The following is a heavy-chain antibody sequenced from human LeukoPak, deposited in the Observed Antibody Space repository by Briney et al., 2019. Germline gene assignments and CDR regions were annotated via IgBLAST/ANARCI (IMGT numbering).Heavy chain of an antibody. J-gene: IGHJ6*03. Sequence: GGSLRLSCAASGFTFSSYAMHWVRQAPGKGLEWVAVISYDGSNKYYADSVKGRFTISRDNSKNTLYLQMNSLRAEDTAVYYCARDDNYYYYMDVWGKGTTVTVSS. D-gene: IGHD3-9*01. CDR2: ISYDGSNK. CDR1: GFTFSSYA. CDR3: ARDDNYYYYMDV. V-gene: IGHV3-30*01.